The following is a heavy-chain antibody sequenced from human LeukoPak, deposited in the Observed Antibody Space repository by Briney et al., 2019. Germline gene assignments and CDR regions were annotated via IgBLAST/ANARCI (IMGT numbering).Heavy chain of an antibody. V-gene: IGHV3-23*01. Sequence: GGSLRLSCAASGFTFSSNVMIWVRQAPGKGLEWVSAISGSGGSTYYADSVKGRFTISRDNSKNTLYLQMNSLRAEDTAVYYCAKIKRWDVLRYFDWLLGGEKDWFDHWGQGTLVTVSS. CDR1: GFTFSSNV. CDR3: AKIKRWDVLRYFDWLLGGEKDWFDH. D-gene: IGHD3-9*01. CDR2: ISGSGGST. J-gene: IGHJ5*02.